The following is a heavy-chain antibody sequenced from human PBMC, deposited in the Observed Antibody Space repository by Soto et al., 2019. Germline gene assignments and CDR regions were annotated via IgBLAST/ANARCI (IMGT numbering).Heavy chain of an antibody. CDR2: ISGSGGST. CDR3: AKDDGWGDSSGSKGY. Sequence: EVPLLESGGGLVQPGGSLRLSCAASGFTFSSYAMSWVRQAPGKGLEWVSAISGSGGSTYYADSVKGRFTISRDNSKNTLYLQMNSLRAEDTAVYYCAKDDGWGDSSGSKGYWGQGTLVTVSS. V-gene: IGHV3-23*01. D-gene: IGHD3-22*01. J-gene: IGHJ4*02. CDR1: GFTFSSYA.